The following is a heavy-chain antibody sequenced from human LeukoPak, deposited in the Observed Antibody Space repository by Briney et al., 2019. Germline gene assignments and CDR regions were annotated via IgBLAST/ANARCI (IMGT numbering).Heavy chain of an antibody. CDR3: ARHGVLWFGDSPIGAFDI. CDR2: IDPSDSYT. V-gene: IGHV5-10-1*01. CDR1: GSSFTSYW. D-gene: IGHD3-10*01. Sequence: PGESLRISCKGSGSSFTSYWISWVRQLPGKGLEWMGRIDPSDSYTNYSPSFQGHVTISADKSISTAYLQWSSLKASDTAMYYCARHGVLWFGDSPIGAFDIWGQGTMVTVSS. J-gene: IGHJ3*02.